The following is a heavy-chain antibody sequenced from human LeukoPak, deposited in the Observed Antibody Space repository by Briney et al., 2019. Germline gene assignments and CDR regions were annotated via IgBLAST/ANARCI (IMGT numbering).Heavy chain of an antibody. CDR3: ARGPTGIAFDY. CDR1: GGSISSYY. D-gene: IGHD6-13*01. J-gene: IGHJ4*02. Sequence: KTSETLSLTXSVSGGSISSYYWSWIRQTPGKGLEWIGYIYYSGNTNYNPSLKSRVTISVDTSKNQFSLKLSSVTAADAAVHYCARGPTGIAFDYWGQGTLVTVSS. V-gene: IGHV4-59*01. CDR2: IYYSGNT.